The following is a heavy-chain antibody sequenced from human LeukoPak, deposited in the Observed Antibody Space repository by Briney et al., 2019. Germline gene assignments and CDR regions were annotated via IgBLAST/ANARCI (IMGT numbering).Heavy chain of an antibody. CDR2: IVVGSGNT. Sequence: SVKVSCKASGFTFTNSAMQWVRQARGQRLEWIGWIVVGSGNTNYAQKFQERVTITRDMSTSTAYMELSSLRSEDTAVYYCAADGITMIVELWGQGTLVTVSS. V-gene: IGHV1-58*02. D-gene: IGHD3-22*01. CDR3: AADGITMIVEL. J-gene: IGHJ4*02. CDR1: GFTFTNSA.